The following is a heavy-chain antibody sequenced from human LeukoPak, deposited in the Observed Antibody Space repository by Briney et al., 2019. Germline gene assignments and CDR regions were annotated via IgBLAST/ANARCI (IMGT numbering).Heavy chain of an antibody. CDR2: ISGYNGKT. CDR3: ARDVGVSQFDS. J-gene: IGHJ4*02. CDR1: GYTFTNYG. Sequence: GASVPVSCKASGYTFTNYGFSWLRPAPAQGLEWMGWISGYNGKTDYSQKLQGRVTMTTDTSTSTAYMELRSLTSDDTAVYYCARDVGVSQFDSWGQGTLVTVSS. D-gene: IGHD3-10*01. V-gene: IGHV1-18*01.